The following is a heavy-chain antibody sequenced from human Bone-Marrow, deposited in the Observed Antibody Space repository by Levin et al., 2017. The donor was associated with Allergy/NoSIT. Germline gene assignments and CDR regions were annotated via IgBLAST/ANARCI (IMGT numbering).Heavy chain of an antibody. CDR3: ARETGETDYDFWRGGSWFDT. CDR1: GFSFSSSW. Sequence: HPGGSLRLSCAASGFSFSSSWMHWVRQAPGKGLVWVSRIKSDGSSITYADSVKGRFTISRDNAKNTLYLQMDSLRAEDTAVYYCARETGETDYDFWRGGSWFDTWGQGTLVTVSS. CDR2: IKSDGSSI. D-gene: IGHD3-3*01. J-gene: IGHJ5*02. V-gene: IGHV3-74*01.